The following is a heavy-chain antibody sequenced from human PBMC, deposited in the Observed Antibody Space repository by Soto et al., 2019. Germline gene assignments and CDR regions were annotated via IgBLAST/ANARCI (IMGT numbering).Heavy chain of an antibody. CDR3: AATIAARPGVGYYYYGMDV. V-gene: IGHV1-58*01. CDR1: GFTFTSSA. D-gene: IGHD6-6*01. J-gene: IGHJ6*02. CDR2: IVVGSGNT. Sequence: SVKVSCKASGFTFTSSAVQWVRQARGQRLEWIGWIVVGSGNTNYAQKFQERVTITRDMSTSTAYMELSSLRSEDTAVYYCAATIAARPGVGYYYYGMDVWGQGTTVTVS.